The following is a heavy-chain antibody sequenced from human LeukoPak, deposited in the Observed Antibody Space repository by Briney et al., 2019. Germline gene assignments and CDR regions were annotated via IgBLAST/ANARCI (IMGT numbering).Heavy chain of an antibody. CDR1: GGTFSSYA. J-gene: IGHJ5*02. V-gene: IGHV1-69*13. D-gene: IGHD3-9*01. Sequence: ASVKVSCKASGGTFSSYAISWVRQAPGQGLEWMGGIIPIFGTANYAQKFQGRVTITADESTSTAYMELSSLRSEDTAVYYCARVNDILTGPIEGFDPWGQGTLVTVSS. CDR2: IIPIFGTA. CDR3: ARVNDILTGPIEGFDP.